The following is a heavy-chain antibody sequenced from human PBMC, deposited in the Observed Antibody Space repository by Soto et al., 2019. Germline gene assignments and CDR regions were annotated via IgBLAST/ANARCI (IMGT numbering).Heavy chain of an antibody. Sequence: ASVKVSCKASGGTFSSYAISWVRQAPGQGLEWMGGIIPIFGTANYAQKFQGRVTITADESTSTAYMELSSLRSEDTAVYYCARDGEMATIELPDIWGQGTMVTVSS. V-gene: IGHV1-69*13. J-gene: IGHJ3*02. CDR2: IIPIFGTA. CDR1: GGTFSSYA. CDR3: ARDGEMATIELPDI. D-gene: IGHD5-12*01.